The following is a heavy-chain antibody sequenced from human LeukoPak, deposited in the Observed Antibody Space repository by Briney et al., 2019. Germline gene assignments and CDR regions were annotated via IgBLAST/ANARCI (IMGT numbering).Heavy chain of an antibody. Sequence: SETLSLTCTVSGGSISSSSYYWGWIRQPPGKGLEWIGSIYYSGSTFCSPSLKSRLTISVDTSKNQFSLELSSVTAADTAVYYYARQRYSSSWYLIDYWGQGSLVTVSS. CDR2: IYYSGST. CDR3: ARQRYSSSWYLIDY. CDR1: GGSISSSSYY. J-gene: IGHJ4*02. D-gene: IGHD6-13*01. V-gene: IGHV4-39*01.